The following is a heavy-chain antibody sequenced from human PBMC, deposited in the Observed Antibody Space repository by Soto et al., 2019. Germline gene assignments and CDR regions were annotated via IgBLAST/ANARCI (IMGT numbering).Heavy chain of an antibody. CDR3: ARPPRYSSSNGDAFDI. J-gene: IGHJ3*02. V-gene: IGHV3-21*01. D-gene: IGHD6-6*01. CDR1: GFTFSSYS. Sequence: GGSLRLSCAASGFTFSSYSMNWVRQAPGKGLEWVSSISSSSSYIYYADSVKGRFTISRDNAKNSLYLQMNSLRAEDTAVYYCARPPRYSSSNGDAFDIWGQGTMVTVSS. CDR2: ISSSSSYI.